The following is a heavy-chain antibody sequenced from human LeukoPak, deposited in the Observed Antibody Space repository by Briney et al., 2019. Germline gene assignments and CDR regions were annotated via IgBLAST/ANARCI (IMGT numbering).Heavy chain of an antibody. J-gene: IGHJ4*02. CDR1: GFTFSSYS. V-gene: IGHV3-21*01. CDR2: ISSSSSYI. Sequence: PGGSLRLSCAASGFTFSSYSMNWVRQAPGKGLEWVSSISSSSSYIYYADSVKGRFTISRDNAKNSLYLQMNSLRAEDTAVYYCARGHYDYVWGSYPAAPFDHWGQGTLVTVSS. CDR3: ARGHYDYVWGSYPAAPFDH. D-gene: IGHD3-16*02.